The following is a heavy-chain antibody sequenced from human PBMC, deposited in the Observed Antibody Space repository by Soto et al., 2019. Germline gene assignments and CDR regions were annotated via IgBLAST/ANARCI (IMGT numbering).Heavy chain of an antibody. J-gene: IGHJ4*02. CDR1: GGSISSYY. D-gene: IGHD3-10*01. Sequence: SETLSLTCTVSGGSISSYYWSWIRQPPGKGLEWIGYIYYSGSTNYNPSLKSRVTISVDTSKNQFSLKLSSVTAADTAVYYCARIANLYYYGSGSYLDYWGQGTLVTVSS. CDR2: IYYSGST. CDR3: ARIANLYYYGSGSYLDY. V-gene: IGHV4-59*01.